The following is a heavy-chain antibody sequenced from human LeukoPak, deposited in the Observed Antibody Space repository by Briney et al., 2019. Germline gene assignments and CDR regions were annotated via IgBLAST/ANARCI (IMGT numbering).Heavy chain of an antibody. J-gene: IGHJ5*02. CDR2: INTDGSGT. CDR3: ARELTGQIARSESYSSHGLDP. Sequence: GGSLRLSCAASGFTFSSYWMHWVRQAPGKGLVWVSRINTDGSGTSYADSVKGRFTISRDNAKNTLYLQMNSLRAEDTAVYYCARELTGQIARSESYSSHGLDPWGQGTLVTVSS. CDR1: GFTFSSYW. D-gene: IGHD1-26*01. V-gene: IGHV3-74*01.